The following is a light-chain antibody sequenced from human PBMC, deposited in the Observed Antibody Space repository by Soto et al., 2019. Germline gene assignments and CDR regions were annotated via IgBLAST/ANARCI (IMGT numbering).Light chain of an antibody. CDR1: QSVSRSY. Sequence: EIVLTQSPGTLSLSPGDRATLSCRASQSVSRSYLAWYQQKPGQAPRLLIYGASSRATGIPDRFSGSGSGTEFTLTISSLQSEDFAVYYCQQYHNWPITFGQGTRLEIK. J-gene: IGKJ5*01. V-gene: IGKV3-20*01. CDR2: GAS. CDR3: QQYHNWPIT.